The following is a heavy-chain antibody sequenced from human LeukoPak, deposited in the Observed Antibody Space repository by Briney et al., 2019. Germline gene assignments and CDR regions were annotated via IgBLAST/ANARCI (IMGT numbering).Heavy chain of an antibody. CDR3: AGDHYYHASRGYLSFLKRGDYFDY. J-gene: IGHJ4*02. Sequence: GGSLRLSCAASGFTFSSYAMSWVRQAPGKGLEWVSDISGSGDNTYYADSVKGRFTISRDNSKNTLYLQMNSLRAEDTAVYYCAGDHYYHASRGYLSFLKRGDYFDYWGQGTLVTVSS. CDR2: ISGSGDNT. D-gene: IGHD3-22*01. CDR1: GFTFSSYA. V-gene: IGHV3-23*01.